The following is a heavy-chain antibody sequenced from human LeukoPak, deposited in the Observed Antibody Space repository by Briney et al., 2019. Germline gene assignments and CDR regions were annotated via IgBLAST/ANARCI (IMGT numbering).Heavy chain of an antibody. CDR3: ARGARLLIDY. Sequence: SETLPLTCTVSGGSISSYYWSWIRQPPGKGLEWIGYIYYSGSTNYNPSLKSRVTISVDTSKNQFSLKLSSVTAADTAVYYCARGARLLIDYWGQGTLVTVSS. J-gene: IGHJ4*02. CDR2: IYYSGST. D-gene: IGHD1-26*01. CDR1: GGSISSYY. V-gene: IGHV4-59*01.